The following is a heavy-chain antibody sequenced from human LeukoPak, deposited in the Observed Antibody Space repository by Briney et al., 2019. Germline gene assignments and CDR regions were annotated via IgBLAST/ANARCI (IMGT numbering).Heavy chain of an antibody. V-gene: IGHV4-61*05. Sequence: SETLSLTCTVSGGSISSSSYYWGWIRQPPGKGLEWIGYIYYSGSTNYNPSLKSRVTISVDTSKNQFSLKLSSVTAADTAVYYCARGSSSWGKHYFDYWGQGTLVTVSS. CDR1: GGSISSSSYY. CDR2: IYYSGST. J-gene: IGHJ4*02. D-gene: IGHD6-13*01. CDR3: ARGSSSWGKHYFDY.